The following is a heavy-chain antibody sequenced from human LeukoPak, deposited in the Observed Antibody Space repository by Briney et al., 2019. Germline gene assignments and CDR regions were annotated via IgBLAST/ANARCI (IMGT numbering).Heavy chain of an antibody. CDR3: ASAHIAGYYYYYMDV. D-gene: IGHD1-14*01. V-gene: IGHV4-34*01. Sequence: TWETLSLTCAVYGGSFSGYYWSWIRQPPGKGLEWIGEINYSGSTNYNPSLKSRVTISVDTSKNQFSLELSSVTAADTAVYYCASAHIAGYYYYYMDVWGKGTTVTVSS. CDR1: GGSFSGYY. CDR2: INYSGST. J-gene: IGHJ6*03.